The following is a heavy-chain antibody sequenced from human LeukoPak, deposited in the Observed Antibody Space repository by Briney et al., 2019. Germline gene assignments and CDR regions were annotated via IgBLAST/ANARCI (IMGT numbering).Heavy chain of an antibody. CDR3: AKDRQLTMVRGATNDY. CDR2: ISGSGGST. V-gene: IGHV3-23*01. J-gene: IGHJ4*02. D-gene: IGHD3-10*01. Sequence: GGSLRLSCAASGFTFNIYGMNWVRQAPGKGLEWVSAISGSGGSTYYADSVKGRFTISRDNSKNTLYLQMNSLRAEDTAVYYCAKDRQLTMVRGATNDYWGQGTLVTVSS. CDR1: GFTFNIYG.